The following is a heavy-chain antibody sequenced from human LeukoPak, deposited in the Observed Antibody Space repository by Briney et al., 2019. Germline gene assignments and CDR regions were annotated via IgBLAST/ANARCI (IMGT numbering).Heavy chain of an antibody. CDR2: ISGSGGST. D-gene: IGHD6-13*01. V-gene: IGHV3-23*01. Sequence: GGSLRLSCAASGFTFSSYAMSWVRQAPGKGLEWVSAISGSGGSTYYADSVEGRFTISRDNSKNTLYLQMNSLRAEDTAVYYCAKHPSSWRATSFDYWGQGTLVTVSS. CDR3: AKHPSSWRATSFDY. CDR1: GFTFSSYA. J-gene: IGHJ4*02.